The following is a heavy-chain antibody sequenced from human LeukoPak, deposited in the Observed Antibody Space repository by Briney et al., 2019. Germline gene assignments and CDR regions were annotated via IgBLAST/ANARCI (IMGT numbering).Heavy chain of an antibody. J-gene: IGHJ6*02. CDR2: IYTSGST. CDR3: ARDAIVGATRYHYYYYGMDV. Sequence: SETLSLTCAVYGGSFSDYYWSWIRQPAGKGLEWIGRIYTSGSTNYNPSLKSRVTMSVDTSKNQFSLKLSSVTAADTAVYYCARDAIVGATRYHYYYYGMDVWGQGTTVTVSS. D-gene: IGHD1-26*01. CDR1: GGSFSDYY. V-gene: IGHV4-59*10.